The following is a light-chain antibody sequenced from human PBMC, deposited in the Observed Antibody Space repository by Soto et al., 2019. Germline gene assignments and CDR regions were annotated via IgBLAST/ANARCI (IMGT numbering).Light chain of an antibody. CDR2: EVD. V-gene: IGLV2-8*01. J-gene: IGLJ2*01. CDR1: SSDVGGYNY. Sequence: QSALTQPPSASGSPGQAVTISCTESSSDVGGYNYVSWYQQHPGKAPKLMIYEVDKRPSGVPDRFSGSKSGNTASLTVSGLQAEDEADYYCTSYAGSNNLGVFGGGTKLTVL. CDR3: TSYAGSNNLGV.